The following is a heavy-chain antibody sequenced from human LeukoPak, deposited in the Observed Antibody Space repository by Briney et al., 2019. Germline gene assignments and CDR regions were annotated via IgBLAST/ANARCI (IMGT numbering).Heavy chain of an antibody. V-gene: IGHV4-59*01. CDR3: ARDPGSYDSSGYYYLYS. CDR1: GGSISSYY. CDR2: IYYSGST. J-gene: IGHJ5*02. Sequence: SETLSLTCTVSGGSISSYYWSWIRQPPGKGLEWIGYIYYSGSTNYNPSLKSRVTISVDTSKNQFSLKLSSVTAADTAVYYCARDPGSYDSSGYYYLYSWGQGTLVTVPS. D-gene: IGHD3-22*01.